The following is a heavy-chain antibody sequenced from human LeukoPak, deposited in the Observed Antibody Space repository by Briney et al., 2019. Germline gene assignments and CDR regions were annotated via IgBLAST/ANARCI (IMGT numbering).Heavy chain of an antibody. J-gene: IGHJ3*02. CDR2: IRHDGSNK. D-gene: IGHD1/OR15-1a*01. CDR3: ARELREHGVFDI. V-gene: IGHV3-30*02. Sequence: GGSLRLSCAASGFTFSSYGMHWVRQAPGKGLEWVAFIRHDGSNKYYADSVKGRFSIFRDNSKNTVYLQMNSLSADDTAVYYCARELREHGVFDIWGQGTMVTVSS. CDR1: GFTFSSYG.